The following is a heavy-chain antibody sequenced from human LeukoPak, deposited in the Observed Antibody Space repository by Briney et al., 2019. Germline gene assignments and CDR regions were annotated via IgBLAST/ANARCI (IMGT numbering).Heavy chain of an antibody. CDR2: INPSGGST. V-gene: IGHV1-46*01. CDR3: ARIAVTAMVMSGGNY. Sequence: ASVKVSRKASGYTFTSYYMHWVRQAPGQGLEWMGIINPSGGSTSYAQKFQGRVTMTRDTSTSTVYMELSSLRSEDTAVYYCARIAVTAMVMSGGNYRGQGTLVTVSS. D-gene: IGHD5-18*01. J-gene: IGHJ4*02. CDR1: GYTFTSYY.